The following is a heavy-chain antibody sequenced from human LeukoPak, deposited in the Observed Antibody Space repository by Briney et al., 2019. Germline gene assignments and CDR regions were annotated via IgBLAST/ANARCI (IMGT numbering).Heavy chain of an antibody. Sequence: GMSLRLSCAASGFTFSRNGMHWVRQAPGEGLQWVAVLSKEGNLKFYADSVKGRVTISRDNSKNTLYLEMHSLRPEDTAVFYCAKEKSDYSGFDFWGQGTLVTVSS. V-gene: IGHV3-30*18. CDR2: LSKEGNLK. J-gene: IGHJ4*02. D-gene: IGHD4-23*01. CDR1: GFTFSRNG. CDR3: AKEKSDYSGFDF.